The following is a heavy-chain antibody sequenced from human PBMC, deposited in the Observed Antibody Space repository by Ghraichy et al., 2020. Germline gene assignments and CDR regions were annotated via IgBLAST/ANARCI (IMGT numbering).Heavy chain of an antibody. D-gene: IGHD3-9*01. CDR1: GGSISSYY. V-gene: IGHV4-59*08. J-gene: IGHJ4*02. CDR2: IYYSGST. CDR3: ARSYYDILTGYYPFPFDY. Sequence: GSLRLSCTVSGGSISSYYWSWIRQPPGKGLEWIGYIYYSGSTNYNPSLKSRVTISVDTSKNQFSLKLSSVTAADTAVYYCARSYYDILTGYYPFPFDYWGQGTLVTVSS.